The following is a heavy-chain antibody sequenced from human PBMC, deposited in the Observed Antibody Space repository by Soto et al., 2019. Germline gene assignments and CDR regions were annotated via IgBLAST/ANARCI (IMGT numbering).Heavy chain of an antibody. J-gene: IGHJ1*01. Sequence: QVQLVESGGGVVQPGRSLRLSCAASGFTFSSYGMHWVRQAPGKGLEWVAVISYDGSNKYYADSVKGRFTISRDNSKNTVDLQNKQPRAGGKGGYFCAKGGEATGAGGDFQHWGQGTLVTVSS. CDR1: GFTFSSYG. CDR3: AKGGEATGAGGDFQH. CDR2: ISYDGSNK. V-gene: IGHV3-30*18. D-gene: IGHD3-10*01.